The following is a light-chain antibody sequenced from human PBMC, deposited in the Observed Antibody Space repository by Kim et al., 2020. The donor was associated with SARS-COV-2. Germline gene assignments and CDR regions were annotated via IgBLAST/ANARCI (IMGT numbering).Light chain of an antibody. CDR2: QAS. J-gene: IGKJ1*01. Sequence: DIQMTQSPSTLSAFVGDRVTITRRASQSVDGWLAWYQQKPGKAPRLLIYQASKLASGVPSRFSGSGSGTDFTLTVSNLQPDDSAVYYCKQYETYWTFGPGTKVDIK. CDR1: QSVDGW. CDR3: KQYETYWT. V-gene: IGKV1-5*03.